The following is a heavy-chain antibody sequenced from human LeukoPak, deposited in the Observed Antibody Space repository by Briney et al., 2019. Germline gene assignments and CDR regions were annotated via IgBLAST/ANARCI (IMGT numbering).Heavy chain of an antibody. CDR3: ARVGEGRGYSYGYRGHYYYYGMDV. CDR1: GFTFSSYG. V-gene: IGHV3-33*01. Sequence: PGRSLRPSCAASGFTFSSYGMHWVRQAPGKGLEWVAVIWYDGSNKYYADSVKGRFTISRDNSKNTLYLQMNSLRAEDTAVYYCARVGEGRGYSYGYRGHYYYYGMDVWGQGTTVTVSS. CDR2: IWYDGSNK. D-gene: IGHD5-18*01. J-gene: IGHJ6*02.